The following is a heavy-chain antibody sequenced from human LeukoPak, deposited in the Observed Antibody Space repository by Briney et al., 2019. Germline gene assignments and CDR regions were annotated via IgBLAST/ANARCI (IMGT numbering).Heavy chain of an antibody. V-gene: IGHV4-59*01. D-gene: IGHD4-17*01. CDR2: IYYTGST. Sequence: PSETLSLTCTVSGGSISSYYWSWIRQPPGKGLEWIGYIYYTGSTNYNPSLKSRVTISVDTFKNQFSLKLSSVTAADTAVYYCARDQRSGDYWFDPWGQGTLVTVSS. CDR3: ARDQRSGDYWFDP. CDR1: GGSISSYY. J-gene: IGHJ5*02.